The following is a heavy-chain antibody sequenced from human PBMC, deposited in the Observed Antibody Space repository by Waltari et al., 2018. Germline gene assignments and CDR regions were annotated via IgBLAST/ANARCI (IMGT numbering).Heavy chain of an antibody. CDR2: ICISSSYI. V-gene: IGHV3-21*01. Sequence: EVQLVESGGGLVKPGGSLRRSCAAYGVTFSSHSMNWVPQAPGKVLDCVSSICISSSYIYYAYSVKGRFTISRDNAKNSLYLQMNSLRAEDTAVYYCARGTHSSYYFDYWGQGTLVTVSS. CDR3: ARGTHSSYYFDY. J-gene: IGHJ4*02. CDR1: GVTFSSHS. D-gene: IGHD2-15*01.